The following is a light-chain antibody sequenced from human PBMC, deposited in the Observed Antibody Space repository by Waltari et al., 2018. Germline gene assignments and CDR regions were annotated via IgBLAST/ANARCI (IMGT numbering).Light chain of an antibody. CDR3: CAYAGSSTVM. V-gene: IGLV2-23*02. CDR2: EVN. J-gene: IGLJ3*02. Sequence: SALTQPASVSGSPGQSTTISCTGTTSTVGTYDLFSWYQQHPGKAPKLIISEVNKRPSGISDRFSGSKSGNTASLTISGLLTEDEADYYGCAYAGSSTVMFGGGTKLTGL. CDR1: TSTVGTYDL.